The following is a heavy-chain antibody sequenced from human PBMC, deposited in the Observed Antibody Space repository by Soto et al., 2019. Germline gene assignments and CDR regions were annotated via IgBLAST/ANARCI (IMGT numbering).Heavy chain of an antibody. D-gene: IGHD3-3*01. CDR1: GFTFSSYS. J-gene: IGHJ5*02. V-gene: IGHV3-21*01. Sequence: GGSLRLSCAASGFTFSSYSMNWVRQAPGKGLEWVSSISSSSSYIYYADPVKGRFTISRDNAKNSLYLQMNSLRAEDTAVYYCARDGLDFWSGYYRSPLDPWGQGTLVTVSS. CDR3: ARDGLDFWSGYYRSPLDP. CDR2: ISSSSSYI.